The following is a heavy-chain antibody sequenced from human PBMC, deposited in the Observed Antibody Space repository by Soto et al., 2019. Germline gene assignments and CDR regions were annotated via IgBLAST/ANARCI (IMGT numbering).Heavy chain of an antibody. J-gene: IGHJ6*02. D-gene: IGHD2-15*01. Sequence: QVQLVQSGAEVKKPGSSVKVSCKSSGGTFSTYAISWVRQAPGQGLEWMGGIIPIFGTANYAQKFQGRVTNHADEPTTTAYMELISLRSEDTSVYYCARDEMVVATGSRTWHYYYGMDVWGQGTTVTVSS. V-gene: IGHV1-69*12. CDR1: GGTFSTYA. CDR2: IIPIFGTA. CDR3: ARDEMVVATGSRTWHYYYGMDV.